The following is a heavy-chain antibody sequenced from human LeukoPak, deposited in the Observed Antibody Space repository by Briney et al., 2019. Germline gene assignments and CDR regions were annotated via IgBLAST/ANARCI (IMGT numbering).Heavy chain of an antibody. D-gene: IGHD3-22*01. CDR3: ARWGDYYDSSGYAGGFDY. V-gene: IGHV1-8*03. Sequence: ASVKVSCKASGYTFTSYDINWVRQATGQGLEWMGWMNPNSGNTGYAQKFQGRVTITRNTSISTAYMELSSLRSEDTAVYYCARWGDYYDSSGYAGGFDYWGQGTLVTVSS. J-gene: IGHJ4*02. CDR2: MNPNSGNT. CDR1: GYTFTSYD.